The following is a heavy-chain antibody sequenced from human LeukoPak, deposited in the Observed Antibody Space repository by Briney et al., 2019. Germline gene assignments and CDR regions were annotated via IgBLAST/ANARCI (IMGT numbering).Heavy chain of an antibody. V-gene: IGHV4-31*03. D-gene: IGHD4-17*01. CDR3: ARAGKVTTIRFDY. Sequence: SETLSLTCTVSGGSISSGGYHWSWIRQHPGKGLEWIGYIYYSGSTYYNPTLKSRVTISVDTSKNQFSLKLSSVTAADTAVYYCARAGKVTTIRFDYWGQGTLVTVSS. CDR1: GGSISSGGYH. CDR2: IYYSGST. J-gene: IGHJ4*02.